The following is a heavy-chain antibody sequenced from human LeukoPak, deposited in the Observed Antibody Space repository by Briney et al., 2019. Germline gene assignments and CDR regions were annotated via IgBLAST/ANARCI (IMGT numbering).Heavy chain of an antibody. CDR2: TYTGGNS. Sequence: GGSLRLSCEASGFTVSSTHMVWVRQAPGKGLEWVSVTYTGGNSYYAGSVQGRFIISRDISKNTLYLQMNNLRAEDSALYYCARRRRSGDWFDPWGQGTLVTVSS. J-gene: IGHJ5*02. V-gene: IGHV3-53*01. CDR1: GFTVSSTH. CDR3: ARRRRSGDWFDP. D-gene: IGHD1-14*01.